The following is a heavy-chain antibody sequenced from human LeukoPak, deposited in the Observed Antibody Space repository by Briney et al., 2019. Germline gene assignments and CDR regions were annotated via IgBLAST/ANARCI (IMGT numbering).Heavy chain of an antibody. J-gene: IGHJ3*01. CDR3: ARGDPFTYYYGSGSYSRSNDAFDV. CDR1: GGSFSGYY. D-gene: IGHD3-10*01. Sequence: SETLSLTCAVYGGSFSGYYWSWIRQPPGKGLEWIGEINHSGSTNQKPSLKSRVTISVDTSKNQFSLKLSSVTAADTAVYYCARGDPFTYYYGSGSYSRSNDAFDVWGQGTMVTVSS. V-gene: IGHV4-34*01. CDR2: INHSGST.